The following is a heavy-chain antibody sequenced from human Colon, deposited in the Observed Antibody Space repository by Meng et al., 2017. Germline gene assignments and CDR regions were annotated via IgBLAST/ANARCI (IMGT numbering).Heavy chain of an antibody. CDR3: ERDLQGIAGAGTPKKYGMDV. CDR2: NIPMLDTA. D-gene: IGHD6-19*01. Sequence: SVTVSCMDSGCTFNRYSISWVRQAPGQGLEWMGGNIPMLDTANYAQRLQGRVTITADKSTNTAYMEVSSLRSEDTAVYYGERDLQGIAGAGTPKKYGMDVWGQGTTVTVSS. J-gene: IGHJ6*02. CDR1: GCTFNRYS. V-gene: IGHV1-69*08.